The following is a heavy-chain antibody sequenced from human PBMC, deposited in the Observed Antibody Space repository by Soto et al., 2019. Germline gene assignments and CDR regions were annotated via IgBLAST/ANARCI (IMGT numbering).Heavy chain of an antibody. CDR3: ARDFGAVAGSYYYYYYGMDV. D-gene: IGHD6-19*01. J-gene: IGHJ6*02. CDR2: IIPIFGTA. V-gene: IGHV1-69*05. Sequence: ASVKVSCKASGGTFSSYAISWVRQAPGQGLEWMGGIIPIFGTANYAQKFQGWVTMTRDTSISTAYMELSRLRSDDTAVYYCARDFGAVAGSYYYYYYGMDVWGQGTTVTVSS. CDR1: GGTFSSYA.